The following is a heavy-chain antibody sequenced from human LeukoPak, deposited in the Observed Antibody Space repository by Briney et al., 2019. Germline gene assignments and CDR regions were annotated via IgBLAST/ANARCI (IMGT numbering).Heavy chain of an antibody. V-gene: IGHV3-33*01. CDR1: GFTFSTCG. D-gene: IGHD3-22*01. CDR3: ASLIGHTDYYDSSGYSSPFDS. CDR2: IWYDGSNQ. J-gene: IGHJ4*02. Sequence: QSGGSLRLSCAASGFTFSTCGMHWVRQAPGKGLEWVAVIWYDGSNQYYADSVKGRFTISRDNSKNTLYLQMNSLRAEDTAVYYCASLIGHTDYYDSSGYSSPFDSWGQGTLVTVSS.